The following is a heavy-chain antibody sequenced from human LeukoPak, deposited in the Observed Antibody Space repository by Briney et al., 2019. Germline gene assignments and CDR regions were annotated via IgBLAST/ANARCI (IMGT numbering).Heavy chain of an antibody. J-gene: IGHJ4*02. D-gene: IGHD4-23*01. CDR2: IRSKSDGGAT. CDR3: DTESVDLFDY. Sequence: TSGGALRLSCAASGFTLSKVWMSWVRQAPGKGLEWVGRIRSKSDGGATDYPAPVKGRVTISRDDSKNTLYLQMNSLKTEDTAVYYCDTESVDLFDYWGQGTLVTVSS. V-gene: IGHV3-15*01. CDR1: GFTLSKVW.